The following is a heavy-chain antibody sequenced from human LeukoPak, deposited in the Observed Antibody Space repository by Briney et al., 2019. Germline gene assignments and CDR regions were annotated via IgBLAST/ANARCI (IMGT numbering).Heavy chain of an antibody. CDR2: IHYSGST. CDR3: ARHTLHFDY. J-gene: IGHJ4*02. Sequence: PSETLSLTCTVSGGTISSYYWNWIRQPPGKGLEWIGYIHYSGSTKYNPSLKSRVTISVDTSKNQFSLKLSSVTAADTAVYYCARHTLHFDYWGQGTLVTVSS. CDR1: GGTISSYY. V-gene: IGHV4-59*08.